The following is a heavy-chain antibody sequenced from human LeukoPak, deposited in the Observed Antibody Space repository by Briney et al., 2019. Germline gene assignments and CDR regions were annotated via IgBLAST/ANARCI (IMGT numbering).Heavy chain of an antibody. CDR3: ARGGGSLDY. D-gene: IGHD3-10*01. V-gene: IGHV3-48*02. J-gene: IGHJ4*02. Sequence: PGGSLRHSCAASGFTFSSYSMNWVRQAPGKGLDWVSYIYGSGRSVYYADSVKGRFTISRDNAKNSVYLQMTSLRDDDTAVYYCARGGGSLDYWGQGTLVTVSS. CDR1: GFTFSSYS. CDR2: IYGSGRSV.